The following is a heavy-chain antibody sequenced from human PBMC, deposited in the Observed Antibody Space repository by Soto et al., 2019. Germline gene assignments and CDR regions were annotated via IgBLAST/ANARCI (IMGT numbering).Heavy chain of an antibody. CDR1: GFIFTSYT. Sequence: EVQLLESGGDLVQPGGSLRLTCAASGFIFTSYTMSWVRQVPGKGLEWVSSINVDDSTYYTESVRGRFTVSRDNSKNTRYLQMNSLRAEDTAPYYCAKNYYFDYWGRGTLVTVSS. CDR2: INVDDST. CDR3: AKNYYFDY. V-gene: IGHV3-23*01. J-gene: IGHJ4*02.